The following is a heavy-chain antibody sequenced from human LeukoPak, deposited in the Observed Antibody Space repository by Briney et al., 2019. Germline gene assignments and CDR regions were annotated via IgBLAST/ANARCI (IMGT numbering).Heavy chain of an antibody. V-gene: IGHV3-13*01. Sequence: GGSLRLSCAASGFTFSSYDMHWVRHATGKGLEGVSAIGTAGDTYYPGSVKGRFTISRENAKNSLYLQMNSLRAGDTAVYYCARARWIAVAGEYYFDYWGQGTLVTVSS. J-gene: IGHJ4*02. CDR3: ARARWIAVAGEYYFDY. CDR2: IGTAGDT. D-gene: IGHD6-19*01. CDR1: GFTFSSYD.